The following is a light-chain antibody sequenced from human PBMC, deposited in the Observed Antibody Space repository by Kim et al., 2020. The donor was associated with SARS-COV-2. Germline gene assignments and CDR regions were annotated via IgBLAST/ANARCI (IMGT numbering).Light chain of an antibody. J-gene: IGKJ2*03. CDR3: HQHFIPPFS. Sequence: DIVLNQSPDSLAVSLGERATINCRSSQSVLYSSNKKNYLAWYQQKAGQPPKVIISWASTRESGVPERFSGSGSGTDFTLTITSLQAEDAAIYYCHQHFIPPFSFGQGTKLEI. V-gene: IGKV4-1*01. CDR2: WAS. CDR1: QSVLYSSNKKNY.